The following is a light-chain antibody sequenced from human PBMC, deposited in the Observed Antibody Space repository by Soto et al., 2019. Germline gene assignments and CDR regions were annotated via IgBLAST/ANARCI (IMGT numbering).Light chain of an antibody. CDR3: SSYTSSSTYV. CDR2: DVT. CDR1: RSDVGGYNY. V-gene: IGLV2-14*01. J-gene: IGLJ1*01. Sequence: QSVLTQPASVSGSPGQSITISCTGTRSDVGGYNYVYWHQQHPGKAPKLMIYDVTNLPSGVSDRFSGSKSGNTASLTISGLQAEDEADYYRSSYTSSSTYVFGAGTKVTVL.